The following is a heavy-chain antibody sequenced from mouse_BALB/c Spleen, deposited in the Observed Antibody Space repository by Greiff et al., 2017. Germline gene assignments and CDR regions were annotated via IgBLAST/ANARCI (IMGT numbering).Heavy chain of an antibody. D-gene: IGHD2-14*01. V-gene: IGHV1-7*01. Sequence: VQLVESGAELAKPGASVKMSCKASGYTFTSYWMHWVKQRPGQGLEWIGYINPSTGYTEYNQKFKDKATLTADKSSSTAYMQLSSLTSEDSAVYYCARSGGYSWFAYWGQGTLVTVSA. CDR3: ARSGGYSWFAY. J-gene: IGHJ3*01. CDR2: INPSTGYT. CDR1: GYTFTSYW.